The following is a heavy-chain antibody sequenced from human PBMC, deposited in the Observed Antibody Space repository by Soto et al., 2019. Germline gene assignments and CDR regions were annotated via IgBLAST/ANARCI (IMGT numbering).Heavy chain of an antibody. CDR3: ATIVVATTEIRGSPRDS. J-gene: IGHJ4*02. D-gene: IGHD1-1*01. V-gene: IGHV4-34*02. CDR2: INPSGSI. Sequence: QVQLQQWGAGLLKPSETLSLTCAVYGGSFSGYFCYWIRQPPGKGLEWIGEINPSGSINYNPSLKSRVTLSVDTSKNQFSLSLSSVTAADTAVYYCATIVVATTEIRGSPRDSWGQGTMVTVSS. CDR1: GGSFSGYF.